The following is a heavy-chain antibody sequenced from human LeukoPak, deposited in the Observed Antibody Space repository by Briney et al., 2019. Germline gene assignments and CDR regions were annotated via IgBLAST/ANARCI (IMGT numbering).Heavy chain of an antibody. J-gene: IGHJ3*02. V-gene: IGHV1-46*01. Sequence: ASVTVSCKASGYTFTSYYMHWVRQAPGQGLEWMGIINPSGGSTSYAQKFQGRVTMTRDTSTSTAYMELSSLRSEDTAVYYCARNPWGYCTNGVCYRNAFDIWGQGTMVTVSS. CDR2: INPSGGST. CDR1: GYTFTSYY. D-gene: IGHD2-8*01. CDR3: ARNPWGYCTNGVCYRNAFDI.